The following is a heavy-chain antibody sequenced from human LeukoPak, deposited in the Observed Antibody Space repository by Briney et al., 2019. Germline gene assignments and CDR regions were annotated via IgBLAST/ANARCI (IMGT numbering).Heavy chain of an antibody. J-gene: IGHJ4*02. Sequence: GGTLRLSCAASGFTFSSYGMSWVRQAPGKGLEWVSAISGSGGSTYYADSVKGRFTISRDNSKNTLYLQMGSLRAEDMAVYYCASFDGEDYWGQGTLVTVSS. D-gene: IGHD3-10*01. V-gene: IGHV3-23*01. CDR1: GFTFSSYG. CDR2: ISGSGGST. CDR3: ASFDGEDY.